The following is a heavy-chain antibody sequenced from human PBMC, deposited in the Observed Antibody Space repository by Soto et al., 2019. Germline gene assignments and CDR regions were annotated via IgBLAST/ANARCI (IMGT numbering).Heavy chain of an antibody. Sequence: VQLWDSGGGLVQPGGSLRLSCAASGFSFSSSDMSWMRQAPGMRREWVSTFRESGGTTHYADPVKGRFTISRDSSNNILFFPTNSLRAEETDRYYCTKQSPCAITSPNHDYWGQGTLGAVSS. J-gene: IGHJ4*02. CDR2: FRESGGTT. CDR1: GFSFSSSD. CDR3: TKQSPCAITSPNHDY. V-gene: IGHV3-23*01. D-gene: IGHD2-2*01.